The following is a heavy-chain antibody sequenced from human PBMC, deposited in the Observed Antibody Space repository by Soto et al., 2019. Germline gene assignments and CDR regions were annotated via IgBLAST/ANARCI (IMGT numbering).Heavy chain of an antibody. Sequence: PWRSLRLPCSASGFTFISYAMHWVRRGPGKGLEYVSSISTNGGRRYYADSVKGRFTISRDNSKNTLYLQMSSLRAEDTAVYYCVKDKGYYDSSGFSAFEIWGQGTMVTVSS. V-gene: IGHV3-64D*08. CDR1: GFTFISYA. CDR3: VKDKGYYDSSGFSAFEI. J-gene: IGHJ3*02. CDR2: ISTNGGRR. D-gene: IGHD3-22*01.